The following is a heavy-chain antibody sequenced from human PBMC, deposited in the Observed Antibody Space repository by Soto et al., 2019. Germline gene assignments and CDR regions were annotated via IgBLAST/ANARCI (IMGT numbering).Heavy chain of an antibody. Sequence: SETLSLTCAVYGGSFSGYYWSWIRQPPGKGLEWIGEINHSGSTNYNPSLKSRVTISVDTSKNQFSLKLSSVTAADTAVYYCESITIFGVVTTIDHWGQGTLVTVSS. CDR2: INHSGST. CDR3: ESITIFGVVTTIDH. CDR1: GGSFSGYY. D-gene: IGHD3-3*01. J-gene: IGHJ5*02. V-gene: IGHV4-34*01.